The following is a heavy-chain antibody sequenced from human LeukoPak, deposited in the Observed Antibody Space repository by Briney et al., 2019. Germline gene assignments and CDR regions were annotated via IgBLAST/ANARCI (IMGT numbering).Heavy chain of an antibody. D-gene: IGHD5-24*01. V-gene: IGHV3-30*04. CDR2: ISYDGSNK. CDR1: GFTFGNYA. CDR3: ARGEFLDGYNLADFDY. J-gene: IGHJ4*02. Sequence: PGGSLRLSCAASGFTFGNYAMSWVRQAPGKGLEWVAVISYDGSNKYYADSVKGRFTISRDNSKNTLYLQMNSLRAEDTAVYYCARGEFLDGYNLADFDYWGREPWSPSPQ.